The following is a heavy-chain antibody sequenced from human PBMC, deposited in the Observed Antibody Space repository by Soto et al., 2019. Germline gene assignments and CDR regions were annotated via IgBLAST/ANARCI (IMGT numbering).Heavy chain of an antibody. J-gene: IGHJ6*02. V-gene: IGHV3-33*01. CDR2: IWYDGSNK. CDR1: GFTFSSYG. Sequence: PGGSLRLSCAASGFTFSSYGMHWVRQAPGKGLEWVAVIWYDGSNKYYADSVKGQFTISRDNSKNTLYLQMNSLRAEDTAVYYCARVLVVVPAAIYYYGMDVWGQGTTVTVSS. D-gene: IGHD2-2*01. CDR3: ARVLVVVPAAIYYYGMDV.